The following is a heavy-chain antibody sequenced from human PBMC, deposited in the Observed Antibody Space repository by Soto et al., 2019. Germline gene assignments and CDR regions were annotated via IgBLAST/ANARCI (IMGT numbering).Heavy chain of an antibody. CDR1: GFTFSSYA. D-gene: IGHD3-3*01. V-gene: IGHV3-30-3*01. J-gene: IGHJ3*02. CDR3: ARVNSISVFIGAYDI. Sequence: QVQLVESGGGVAQPGTSLRLSCAASGFTFSSYAMHWVRQAPGKGLEWVALITGRENYTFYTDPVKGRFTISRDNSKNTLYLQMDSLGAEDTAVYHCARVNSISVFIGAYDIWGQGTMVTVSS. CDR2: ITGRENYT.